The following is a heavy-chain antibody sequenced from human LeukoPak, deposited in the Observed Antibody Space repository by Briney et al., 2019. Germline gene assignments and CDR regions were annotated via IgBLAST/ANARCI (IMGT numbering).Heavy chain of an antibody. CDR1: GGTFSSYA. J-gene: IGHJ4*02. CDR3: ARLCRVYSSSQTRYYFDY. D-gene: IGHD6-6*01. CDR2: IIPIFGTA. V-gene: IGHV1-69*05. Sequence: ASVRVSCKASGGTFSSYAISWVRQAPGQGLEWMGGIIPIFGTANYAQKFQGRVTITTDESTSTAYMELSSLRSEDTAVYYCARLCRVYSSSQTRYYFDYWGQGTLVTVSS.